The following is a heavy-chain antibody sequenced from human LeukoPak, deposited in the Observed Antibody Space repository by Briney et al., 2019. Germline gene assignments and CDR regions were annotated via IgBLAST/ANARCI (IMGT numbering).Heavy chain of an antibody. CDR1: GFTFSSYW. V-gene: IGHV3-7*01. CDR3: ARRAWRCSGGSCYHYYYYYLDV. D-gene: IGHD2-15*01. J-gene: IGHJ6*03. Sequence: PGGSLRLSCAASGFTFSSYWMSWVRQAPGKGLEWVANIKQDGSEKYYVDSVKGRFTISRDNAKNSLHLQMNSLRAEDTAVYYCARRAWRCSGGSCYHYYYYYLDVWGKGTTVTVSS. CDR2: IKQDGSEK.